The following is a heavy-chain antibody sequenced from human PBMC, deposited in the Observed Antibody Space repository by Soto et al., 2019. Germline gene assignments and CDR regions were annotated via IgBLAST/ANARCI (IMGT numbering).Heavy chain of an antibody. CDR1: GFTFSSYA. J-gene: IGHJ5*02. CDR3: AKDLGTHYDFWSGYWTGLPNWFDP. D-gene: IGHD3-3*01. V-gene: IGHV3-23*01. CDR2: ISGSGGST. Sequence: EVQLLESGGGLVQPGGSLRLSCAASGFTFSSYAMSWVRQAPGKGLEWVSAISGSGGSTYYADSVKGRFTISRDNSKNKLYLQMNSLRAEDTAVYYCAKDLGTHYDFWSGYWTGLPNWFDPWGQGTLVTLPS.